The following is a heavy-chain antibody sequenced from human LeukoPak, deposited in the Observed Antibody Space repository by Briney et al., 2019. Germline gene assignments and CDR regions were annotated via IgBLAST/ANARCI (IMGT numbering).Heavy chain of an antibody. V-gene: IGHV4-61*08. Sequence: PSETLSLTCTVSGDSVASGGYYWNWIRQPPGKGLEWIGYIYYSVSTNYNLSLKSRVTISVGTSENQFSLKLTSVTAADTAVYYCARGGRGRNWFDPWGQGTLVTVSS. D-gene: IGHD3-10*01. J-gene: IGHJ5*02. CDR3: ARGGRGRNWFDP. CDR2: IYYSVST. CDR1: GDSVASGGYY.